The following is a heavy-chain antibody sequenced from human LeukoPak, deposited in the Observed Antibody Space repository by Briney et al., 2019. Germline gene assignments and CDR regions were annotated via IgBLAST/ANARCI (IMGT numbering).Heavy chain of an antibody. CDR1: GFNIDDYA. CDR3: ATDICYTSGQGIDY. V-gene: IGHV3-9*03. J-gene: IGHJ4*02. D-gene: IGHD2-2*02. CDR2: ISWNSGRI. Sequence: SLRLSYAASGFNIDDYAMHWVRQAPGKGLEWVTGISWNSGRIDYADSMKGRFTISRDNDKTSLYRQKNSLRSEDMALYYCATDICYTSGQGIDYWGQGTLVTVSS.